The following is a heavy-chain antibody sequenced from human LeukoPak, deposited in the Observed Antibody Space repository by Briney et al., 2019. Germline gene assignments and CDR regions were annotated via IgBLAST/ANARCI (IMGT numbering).Heavy chain of an antibody. V-gene: IGHV3-43*02. CDR2: ISGDGGST. CDR3: AKDWNRVVPAASQQPDY. CDR1: EFTFDDYA. D-gene: IGHD2-2*01. J-gene: IGHJ4*02. Sequence: GGSLRLSCAASEFTFDDYAMHWVRQAPGKGLEWVSLISGDGGSTYYADSVKGRFTISRDNSKNSLYLQMDSLRTEDTALYYCAKDWNRVVPAASQQPDYWGQGTLVTVSS.